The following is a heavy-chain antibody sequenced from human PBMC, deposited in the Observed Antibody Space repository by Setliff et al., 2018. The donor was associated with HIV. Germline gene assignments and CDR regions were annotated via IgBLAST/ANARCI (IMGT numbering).Heavy chain of an antibody. CDR2: IFPADSDT. J-gene: IGHJ3*01. Sequence: GESLKISCRGFGYSFGDYWIGWVRQMPGEGLEWMGIIFPADSDTRVSPSFQGQVTISADKSTYAAFLQWTSLKASDTGMYYCARHRVDTSMLVVKDPGAFDLWGQGTLVTVSS. D-gene: IGHD3-22*01. V-gene: IGHV5-51*01. CDR3: ARHRVDTSMLVVKDPGAFDL. CDR1: GYSFGDYW.